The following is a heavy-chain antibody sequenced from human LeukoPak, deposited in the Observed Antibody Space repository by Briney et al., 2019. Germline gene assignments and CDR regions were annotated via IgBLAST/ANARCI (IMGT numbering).Heavy chain of an antibody. D-gene: IGHD4-17*01. CDR2: ISGSSRYI. Sequence: GGSLRHSCVASGFTFSSYSMNWVRQAPGKGLEWVATISGSSRYIYFADSVRGRFTISRDNAKNSLYLQMSNLRAEDTAVYYCARRLNNGDYGSDCWGQGTLGTVSS. V-gene: IGHV3-21*01. CDR3: ARRLNNGDYGSDC. J-gene: IGHJ4*02. CDR1: GFTFSSYS.